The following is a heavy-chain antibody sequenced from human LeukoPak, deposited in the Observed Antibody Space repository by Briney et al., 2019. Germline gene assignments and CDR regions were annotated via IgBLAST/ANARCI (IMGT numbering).Heavy chain of an antibody. CDR2: INPSGST. CDR1: GGSFSGYH. V-gene: IGHV4-34*01. CDR3: ARGRHDITMIVVVMTSVSYYLDV. J-gene: IGHJ6*03. D-gene: IGHD3-22*01. Sequence: SETLSLTCAVYGGSFSGYHWTWIRQSPGKGLEWIGDINPSGSTYYNPSLKSRLTISVDTSKNQFSLKLRSVTAADTAVYYCARGRHDITMIVVVMTSVSYYLDVWGKGTPVTVS.